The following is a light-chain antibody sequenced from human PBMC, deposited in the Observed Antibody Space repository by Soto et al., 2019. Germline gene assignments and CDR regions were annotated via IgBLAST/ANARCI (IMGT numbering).Light chain of an antibody. CDR3: GTWDSSLSVWV. CDR1: SSNIGNNY. CDR2: ENN. Sequence: QSVLTQPPSVSAAPGQKVTISCSGSSSNIGNNYVSWYQQLPGTAPKLLIYENNKRPSGIPDRFSGSKSGTSATLGITGLQTGDEADYYCGTWDSSLSVWVFGGSTQQNV. J-gene: IGLJ3*02. V-gene: IGLV1-51*02.